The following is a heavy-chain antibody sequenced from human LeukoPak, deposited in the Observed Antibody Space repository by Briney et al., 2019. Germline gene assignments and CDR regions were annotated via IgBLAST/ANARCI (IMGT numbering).Heavy chain of an antibody. D-gene: IGHD3-9*01. J-gene: IGHJ3*02. V-gene: IGHV4-61*02. CDR3: ARLNVLRYFDWPVGAFDI. Sequence: SETLSLTCTVSGGSISSGTYYYWNWIRQPAGKGLEWIGRIYTSGSTNYNPSLKSRVTISVDTSKNQFSLKLSSVTAADTAVYYCARLNVLRYFDWPVGAFDIWGQGTMVTVSS. CDR1: GGSISSGTYY. CDR2: IYTSGST.